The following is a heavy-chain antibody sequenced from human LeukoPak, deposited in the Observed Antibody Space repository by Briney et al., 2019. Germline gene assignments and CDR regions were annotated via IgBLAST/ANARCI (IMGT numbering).Heavy chain of an antibody. CDR1: GFTFSSYA. V-gene: IGHV3-23*01. CDR2: ISGSGGST. D-gene: IGHD3-22*01. CDR3: AKYPRANYDSSGYYFVY. J-gene: IGHJ4*02. Sequence: GGSLRLSCAASGFTFSSYAMSWVRQAPGKGLEWVSAISGSGGSTYYADSVKGRFTISRDNSENTLYLQMNSLRAEDTAVYYCAKYPRANYDSSGYYFVYWGQGTLVTVSS.